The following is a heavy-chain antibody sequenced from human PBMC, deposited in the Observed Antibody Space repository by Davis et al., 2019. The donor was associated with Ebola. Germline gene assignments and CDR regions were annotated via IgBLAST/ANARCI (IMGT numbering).Heavy chain of an antibody. D-gene: IGHD4-17*01. CDR2: ISYDGSNK. J-gene: IGHJ5*02. CDR3: AKDWNGDRSGGS. CDR1: GFTFSSYA. Sequence: GESLKISCAASGFTFSSYAMHWVRQAPGKGLEWVAVISYDGSNKYYADSVKGRFTISRDNSKNTLYLQMNSLRAEDTAVYYCAKDWNGDRSGGSWGQGTLVTVSS. V-gene: IGHV3-30*04.